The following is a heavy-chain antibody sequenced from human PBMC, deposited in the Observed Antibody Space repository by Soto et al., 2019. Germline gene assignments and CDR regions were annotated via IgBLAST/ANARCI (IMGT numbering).Heavy chain of an antibody. J-gene: IGHJ6*02. V-gene: IGHV3-30*03. CDR3: ARSRDGYSFYFYYGMDG. CDR1: GFTFTSYD. D-gene: IGHD4-4*01. CDR2: ILHDGSAE. Sequence: GGSLRLSCAAPGFTFTSYDMHWVRQAPGKGLEWMALILHDGSAEYYADSVKGRFTISRDNSRSTLYLQMNSLRAEDTAVCYCARSRDGYSFYFYYGMDGWGQGTTVTVSS.